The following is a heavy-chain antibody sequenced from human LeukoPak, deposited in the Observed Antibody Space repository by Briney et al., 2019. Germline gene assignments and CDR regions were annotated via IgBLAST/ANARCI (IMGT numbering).Heavy chain of an antibody. J-gene: IGHJ4*02. CDR1: GYSFTSYW. V-gene: IGHV5-51*01. CDR3: ARRGGTGYSSSWPFDY. D-gene: IGHD6-13*01. Sequence: GESLKISCKGSGYSFTSYWIGWVRQMPGKGLEWMGIIYPGDFDTRYSPSFQGQVTISADKSISTAYLQWSSLKASDTAMYYCARRGGTGYSSSWPFDYWGQGTLVTVSS. CDR2: IYPGDFDT.